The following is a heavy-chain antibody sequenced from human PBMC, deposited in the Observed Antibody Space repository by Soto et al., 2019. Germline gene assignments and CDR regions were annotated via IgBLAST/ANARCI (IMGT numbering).Heavy chain of an antibody. CDR3: AGELDIHHGLGY. J-gene: IGHJ4*02. CDR1: WGSVSSNTAA. CDR2: TYYRSNWNF. D-gene: IGHD3-3*02. V-gene: IGHV6-1*01. Sequence: SQTLSLTCAISWGSVSSNTAAWNWVRQSPSRGLEWLGRTYYRSNWNFDYALSVKSRITINPDTSKNQFSLQLNSLTPEDTAVYYCAGELDIHHGLGYWGPGTSVTVSS.